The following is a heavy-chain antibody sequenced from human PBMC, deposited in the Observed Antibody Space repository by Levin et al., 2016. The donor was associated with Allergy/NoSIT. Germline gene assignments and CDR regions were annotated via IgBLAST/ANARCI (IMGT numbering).Heavy chain of an antibody. J-gene: IGHJ6*03. CDR3: ARIVVVPADRIGYYYYMDV. Sequence: SETLSLTCTVSGGSISSSSYYWGWIRQPPGKGLEWIGSIYYSGSTYYNPSLKSRVTISVDTSKNQFSLKLSSVTAADTAVYYCARIVVVPADRIGYYYYMDVWGKGTTVTVSS. CDR1: GGSISSSSYY. V-gene: IGHV4-39*01. CDR2: IYYSGST. D-gene: IGHD2-2*01.